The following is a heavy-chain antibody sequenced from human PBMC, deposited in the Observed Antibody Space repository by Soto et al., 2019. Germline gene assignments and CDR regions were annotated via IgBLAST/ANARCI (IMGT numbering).Heavy chain of an antibody. V-gene: IGHV4-59*13. Sequence: SETLSLTCTVSGGSIFSDDWTWIRQPPGKGLEWIGYISRGGSSRYAPSLKGRVTFSTDTSKNQVSLKLTYVTVADTAVYYCARGYWFDPWGLGTLVTVS. CDR1: GGSIFSDD. CDR2: ISRGGSS. CDR3: ARGYWFDP. J-gene: IGHJ5*02.